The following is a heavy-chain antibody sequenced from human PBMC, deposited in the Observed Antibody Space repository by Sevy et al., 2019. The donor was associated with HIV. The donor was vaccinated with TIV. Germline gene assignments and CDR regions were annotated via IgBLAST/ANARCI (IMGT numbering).Heavy chain of an antibody. V-gene: IGHV3-7*01. D-gene: IGHD2-2*01. CDR3: ARVRCSSTSCFIYYYYYGMDV. Sequence: GGSLRLSCAASGFTFSSYWMSWVRQAPGKGLEWVANIKQDGSEKNYVDSVKGRFTISRDNAKNSLYLQMNSLRAEDTAVYYCARVRCSSTSCFIYYYYYGMDVWGQGTTVTVSS. CDR2: IKQDGSEK. CDR1: GFTFSSYW. J-gene: IGHJ6*02.